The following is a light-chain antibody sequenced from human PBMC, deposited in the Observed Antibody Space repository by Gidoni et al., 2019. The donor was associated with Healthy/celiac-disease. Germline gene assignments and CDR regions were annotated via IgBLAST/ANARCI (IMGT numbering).Light chain of an antibody. CDR1: QSVSSY. V-gene: IGKV3-11*01. J-gene: IGKJ5*01. Sequence: EIVLTQSPATLSLSPGERATLSCRASQSVSSYLAWYQQKHGQAPRLLIYDASNRATGIPARFRGSGSWTDFTHTISSLEPEDFAVYYCQQRSNWPPITFGQGTRLEIK. CDR3: QQRSNWPPIT. CDR2: DAS.